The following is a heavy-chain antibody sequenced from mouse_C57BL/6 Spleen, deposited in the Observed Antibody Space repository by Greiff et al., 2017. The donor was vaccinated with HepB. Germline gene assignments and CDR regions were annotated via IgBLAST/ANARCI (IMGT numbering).Heavy chain of an antibody. D-gene: IGHD2-3*01. Sequence: EVKVVESGGGLVQPGGSLSLSCAASGFTFTDYYMSWVRQPPGKALEWLGFIRNKANGYTTEYSASVKGRFTISRDNSQSILYLQMNALRAEDSATYYCARFPFYDGYPYYAMYYWGQGTSVTVSS. V-gene: IGHV7-3*01. CDR3: ARFPFYDGYPYYAMYY. CDR2: IRNKANGYTT. CDR1: GFTFTDYY. J-gene: IGHJ4*01.